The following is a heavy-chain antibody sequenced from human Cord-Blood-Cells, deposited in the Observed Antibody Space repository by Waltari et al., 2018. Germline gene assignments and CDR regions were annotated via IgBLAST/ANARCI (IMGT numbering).Heavy chain of an antibody. D-gene: IGHD6-6*01. CDR3: ARGLEYSSSYYFDY. V-gene: IGHV1-2*04. CDR1: GYTFTGYY. CDR2: INPNSGGT. J-gene: IGHJ4*02. Sequence: QVQLVQSGAEVKKPGASVKVSCKASGYTFTGYYMHWVRQAPGQGLEWMGWINPNSGGTNDAQKFQGWVTMTRDTSISTAYMELSRLRSDDTAVYYCARGLEYSSSYYFDYWGQGTLVTVSS.